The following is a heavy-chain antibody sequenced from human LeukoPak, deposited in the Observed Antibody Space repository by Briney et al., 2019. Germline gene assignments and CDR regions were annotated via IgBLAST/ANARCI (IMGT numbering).Heavy chain of an antibody. CDR3: ALASNVDGFLEWRVYYYYMDV. CDR2: IIPIFGTA. J-gene: IGHJ6*03. Sequence: GASVKXSCKASGGTFSSYAISWVRQAPGQGLEWMGGIIPIFGTANYAQKFQGRVTITADESTSTAYMELSRVRSEDTAVYYCALASNVDGFLEWRVYYYYMDVWGKGTTVTVSS. D-gene: IGHD3-3*01. CDR1: GGTFSSYA. V-gene: IGHV1-69*01.